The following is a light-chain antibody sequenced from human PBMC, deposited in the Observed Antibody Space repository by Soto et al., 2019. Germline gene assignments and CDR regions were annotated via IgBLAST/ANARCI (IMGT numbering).Light chain of an antibody. J-gene: IGKJ1*01. CDR2: GAS. CDR1: QSVSSSY. CDR3: QQYGSTPRRT. Sequence: EIVLTQSPGTLSLSPGERATLSCRASQSVSSSYLAWYQQKPCQAPRPLLFGASNRATGIPAGFSGSGSGTDFTITISRLQPEDFSVYYCQQYGSTPRRTFGQGTKVEIK. V-gene: IGKV3-20*01.